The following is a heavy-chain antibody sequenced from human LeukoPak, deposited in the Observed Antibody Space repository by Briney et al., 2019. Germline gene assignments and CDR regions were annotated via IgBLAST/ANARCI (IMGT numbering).Heavy chain of an antibody. CDR3: ARALXXXXXVVXXXXXDY. D-gene: IGHD3-3*01. CDR1: GYTFTGYY. Sequence: ASVKVSCKASGYTFTGYYMHWVRQAPGQGLEWMGWINPHSGGTNYAQKFQGRVTMTRDTSISTAYMELSRLRSDDTAVYYCARALXXXXXVVXXXXXDYWGQGTLVTVS. V-gene: IGHV1-2*02. J-gene: IGHJ4*02. CDR2: INPHSGGT.